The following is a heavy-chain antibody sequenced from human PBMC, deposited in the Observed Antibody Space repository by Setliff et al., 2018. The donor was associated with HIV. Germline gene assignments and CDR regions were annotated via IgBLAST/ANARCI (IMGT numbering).Heavy chain of an antibody. CDR2: IYHSGNT. D-gene: IGHD2-21*02. CDR3: ARGIVVVTAIFAPFFDY. Sequence: SETLSLTCTVSGYSISSGFYWGWIRQPPGKGLEWIGSIYHSGNTYYIPSLKSRITISVDTSKNQFSLKLSSVTAADTAVYYCARGIVVVTAIFAPFFDYWGQGTLVTVSS. J-gene: IGHJ4*02. CDR1: GYSISSGFY. V-gene: IGHV4-38-2*02.